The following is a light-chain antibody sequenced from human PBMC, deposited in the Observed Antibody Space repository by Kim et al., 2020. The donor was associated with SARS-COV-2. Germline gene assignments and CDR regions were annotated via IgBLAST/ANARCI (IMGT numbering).Light chain of an antibody. CDR1: RSLGGL. J-gene: IGKJ1*01. CDR2: DAS. Sequence: DIQMTQSPSTLSASVGERVTITCRASRSLGGLLACYQQKPGQAPKLLIYDASTLKSGVPSRFSGSGSETEFTLTTSSLQTDDFATYYCQQYRSYPWTFGQGTKVDIK. CDR3: QQYRSYPWT. V-gene: IGKV1-5*01.